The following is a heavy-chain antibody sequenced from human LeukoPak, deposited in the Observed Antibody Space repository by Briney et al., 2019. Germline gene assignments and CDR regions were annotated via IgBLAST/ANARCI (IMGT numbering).Heavy chain of an antibody. D-gene: IGHD5-18*01. CDR2: IHYTGST. CDR3: TRDRGYSYGRHAAIDY. Sequence: SETLSLTCTVSGGSISSYYWSWIRQSPGKGLECIGYIHYTGSTNYNPSLKSRVTISVDTSKNQFSLKLSSVTAADTAVYYCTRDRGYSYGRHAAIDYWGQGTLVTVSS. CDR1: GGSISSYY. J-gene: IGHJ4*02. V-gene: IGHV4-59*12.